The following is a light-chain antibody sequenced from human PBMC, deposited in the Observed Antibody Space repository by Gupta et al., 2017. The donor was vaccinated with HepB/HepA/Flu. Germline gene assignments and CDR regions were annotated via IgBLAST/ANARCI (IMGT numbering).Light chain of an antibody. J-gene: IGLJ3*02. CDR2: YDS. CDR1: NIGSKS. V-gene: IGLV3-21*04. Sequence: SYVLTQPPSVLVAPGNTARLTCGGNNIGSKSVHWYQKKPGKAPVLVIYYDSDRTSGITERFSGSNSGNTATLTVSRVEAGDEADYYCQVWDSSSDQPVFGGGTKLTVL. CDR3: QVWDSSSDQPV.